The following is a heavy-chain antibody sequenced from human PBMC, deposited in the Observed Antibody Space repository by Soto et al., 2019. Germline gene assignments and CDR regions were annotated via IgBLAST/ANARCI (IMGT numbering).Heavy chain of an antibody. Sequence: QVQLVQSGAEVKMPGSSVKVSCKASGGTFSPYTINWVRQAPGQGLEWMGRIIPFHGVTNYAQKFQARVTITADKSTSTAYMELSGLRFEDTAMYYCTRDWEITVSTWSFGGFWGRGTLVTVSS. J-gene: IGHJ4*02. CDR1: GGTFSPYT. V-gene: IGHV1-69*08. D-gene: IGHD3-10*01. CDR3: TRDWEITVSTWSFGGF. CDR2: IIPFHGVT.